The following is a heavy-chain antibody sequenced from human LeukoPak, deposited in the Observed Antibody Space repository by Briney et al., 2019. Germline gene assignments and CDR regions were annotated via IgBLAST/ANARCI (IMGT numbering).Heavy chain of an antibody. Sequence: PSETLSLTCTVSGGSISSYYWSWIRQPPGKGLEWIGYIYYSGSTNYNPSLKSRVTISVDTSKSQFSLKLSSVTAADTAVYYCARLGLTSPEYYYGMDVWGQGTTVTVSS. J-gene: IGHJ6*02. CDR2: IYYSGST. CDR3: ARLGLTSPEYYYGMDV. V-gene: IGHV4-59*08. CDR1: GGSISSYY.